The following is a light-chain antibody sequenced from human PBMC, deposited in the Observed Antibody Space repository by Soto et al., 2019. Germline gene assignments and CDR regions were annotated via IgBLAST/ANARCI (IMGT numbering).Light chain of an antibody. CDR2: GAS. Sequence: EIVLTQSPGTLSLSPGERATLSCRASQSVSSSYLAWYQQKPGQAPRLLIYGASSRATGIPDRFSGSGSGTDFTLTISSLQPEDFATYYCQQSYSSPVFGQGTRLEIK. CDR3: QQSYSSPV. V-gene: IGKV3-20*01. CDR1: QSVSSSY. J-gene: IGKJ5*01.